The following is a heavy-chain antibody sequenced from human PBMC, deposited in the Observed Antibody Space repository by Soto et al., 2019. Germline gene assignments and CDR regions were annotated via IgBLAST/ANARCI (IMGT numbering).Heavy chain of an antibody. V-gene: IGHV4-30-2*01. CDR3: ARSREFDY. Sequence: PSETLSLTCGVSGGSLSGATYSWNWIRQPPGKGLEWIGYIFPSGSSYYNPSLKSRVTISIDVSKNQVALSLRSLTAAHTAVYYCARSREFDY. CDR1: GGSLSGATYS. J-gene: IGHJ4*01. CDR2: IFPSGSS.